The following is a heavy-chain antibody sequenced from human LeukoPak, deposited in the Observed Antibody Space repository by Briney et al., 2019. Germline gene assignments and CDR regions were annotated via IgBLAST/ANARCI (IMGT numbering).Heavy chain of an antibody. CDR3: ANHRGAGYCSGGSCYSGFDY. J-gene: IGHJ4*02. Sequence: PGGSLRLSCTASGFTFSSYAMSWVRQAPGKGLEWVSAISGSGGSTYYADSVKGRFTISRDNSKNTLYLQMNSLRAEDTAVYYCANHRGAGYCSGGSCYSGFDYWGQGTLVTVSS. V-gene: IGHV3-23*01. CDR2: ISGSGGST. CDR1: GFTFSSYA. D-gene: IGHD2-15*01.